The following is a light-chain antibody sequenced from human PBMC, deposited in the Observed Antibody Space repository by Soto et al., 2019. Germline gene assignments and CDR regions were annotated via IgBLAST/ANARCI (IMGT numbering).Light chain of an antibody. CDR2: EVS. CDR1: SSDVGGYNY. Sequence: QSVLAQHASVSGSPGQSITISCSGASSDVGGYNYVSWYQQHPGKAPKLMIYEVSNRPSGVSNRFSGSKSGNTASLTISGLQAEDEADYYCCSYAGSSTPFVFGTGTKVTVL. V-gene: IGLV2-14*01. J-gene: IGLJ1*01. CDR3: CSYAGSSTPFV.